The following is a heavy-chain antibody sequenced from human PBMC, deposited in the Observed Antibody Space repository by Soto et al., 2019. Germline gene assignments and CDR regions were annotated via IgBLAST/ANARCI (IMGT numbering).Heavy chain of an antibody. CDR3: ARDRDYDPPSTMDV. CDR1: GGTFSSYA. Sequence: QVQLVQSGAEVKKPGSSVKVSCKASGGTFSSYAISWVRQAPGQGLEWMGGIIPIFGTANYAQKFQGRVTITADESTSTASMELSSLRSEDTAVYYCARDRDYDPPSTMDVWGQGTTVTVSS. D-gene: IGHD3-3*01. CDR2: IIPIFGTA. V-gene: IGHV1-69*01. J-gene: IGHJ6*02.